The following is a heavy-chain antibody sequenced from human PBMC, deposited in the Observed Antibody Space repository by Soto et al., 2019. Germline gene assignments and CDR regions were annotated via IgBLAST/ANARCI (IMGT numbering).Heavy chain of an antibody. CDR2: INPNSGGT. V-gene: IGHV1-2*02. D-gene: IGHD2-15*01. J-gene: IGHJ6*02. CDR1: GYTFTGYY. Sequence: ASVKVSCKASGYTFTGYYMHWVRQAPGQGLEWMGWINPNSGGTNYAQKFQGRVTMTRDTSISTAYMELSRLRSDDTAVYYCARDHTPPSYYYGMDVWGQGTTVTVSS. CDR3: ARDHTPPSYYYGMDV.